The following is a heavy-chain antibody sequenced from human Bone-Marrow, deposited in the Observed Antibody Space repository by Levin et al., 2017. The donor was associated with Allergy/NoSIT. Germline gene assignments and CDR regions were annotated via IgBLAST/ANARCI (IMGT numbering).Heavy chain of an antibody. J-gene: IGHJ4*02. D-gene: IGHD6-19*01. CDR2: IYYSGST. V-gene: IGHV4-59*01. CDR3: ASGIAVAGTYYFDY. Sequence: SETLSLTCTVSGGSISSYYWSWIRQPPGKGLEWIGYIYYSGSTNYNPSLKSRVTISVDTSKNQFSLKLSSVTAADTAVYYCASGIAVAGTYYFDYWGQGTLVTVSS. CDR1: GGSISSYY.